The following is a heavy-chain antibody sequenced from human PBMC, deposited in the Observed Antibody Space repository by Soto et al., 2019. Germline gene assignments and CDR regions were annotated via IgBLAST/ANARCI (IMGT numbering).Heavy chain of an antibody. J-gene: IGHJ3*02. Sequence: QVQLVQSGAEVKKPGASVKVSCKVSGYTLTELSMHWVRQAPGKGLEWMGGFDPEDGETIYAQKFQGRGTMTEDTSTDTAYMELSSLRSEDTAVYYCATGLWFGESKGIDAFDIWGQGTMVTVSS. D-gene: IGHD3-10*01. CDR2: FDPEDGET. CDR3: ATGLWFGESKGIDAFDI. CDR1: GYTLTELS. V-gene: IGHV1-24*01.